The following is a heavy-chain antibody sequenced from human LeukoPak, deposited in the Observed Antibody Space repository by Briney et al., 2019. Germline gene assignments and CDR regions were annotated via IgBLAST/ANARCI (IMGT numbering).Heavy chain of an antibody. CDR2: ISAYNGNT. J-gene: IGHJ4*02. D-gene: IGHD3-22*01. V-gene: IGHV1-18*01. CDR3: ARAGKLITMIVFLKDDFDY. CDR1: GYTFTSYG. Sequence: ASVKVSCKASGYTFTSYGISWVRQAPGQGLEWMGWISAYNGNTNYAQKLQGRVTMTTDTSTSTAYMELRSLRSDDTAVYYCARAGKLITMIVFLKDDFDYWGQGTLVTVSS.